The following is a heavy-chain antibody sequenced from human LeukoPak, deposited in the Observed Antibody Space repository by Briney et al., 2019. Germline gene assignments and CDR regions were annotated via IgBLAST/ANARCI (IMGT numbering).Heavy chain of an antibody. CDR3: STGSSSSGGY. CDR2: IRSKANSYAT. CDR1: GFTVSGSA. V-gene: IGHV3-73*01. J-gene: IGHJ4*02. D-gene: IGHD6-6*01. Sequence: GGSLRLSCAASGFTVSGSAMRWVRQASGKGLEWVGRIRSKANSYATAYAASVKGRFTISRDDSKNTAYLQMNSLKTEDTAVYYCSTGSSSSGGYWGQGTLVTVSS.